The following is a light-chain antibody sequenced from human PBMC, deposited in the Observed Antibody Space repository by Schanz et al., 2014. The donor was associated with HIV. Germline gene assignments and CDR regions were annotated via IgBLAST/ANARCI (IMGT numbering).Light chain of an antibody. Sequence: QSALTQPASVSGTTGQSITISCTGSESDVGGYNYVFWHQQHPGKAPKLMIYEVIKRPSGVPDRFSGSKSGTSASLAISGLLSEDEADYYCAAWDDSLNGVVFGGGTKLTVL. CDR2: EVI. CDR1: ESDVGGYNY. CDR3: AAWDDSLNGVV. V-gene: IGLV2-14*01. J-gene: IGLJ2*01.